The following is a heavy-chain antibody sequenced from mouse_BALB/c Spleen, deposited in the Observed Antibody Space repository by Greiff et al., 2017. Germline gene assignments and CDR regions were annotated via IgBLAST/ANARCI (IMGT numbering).Heavy chain of an antibody. V-gene: IGHV10-3*03. CDR2: IRSKSNNYAT. CDR3: VRGDYGSSPFAY. J-gene: IGHJ3*01. Sequence: EVKLVESGGGLVQPKGSLKLSCAASGFTFNTYAMHWVCQAPGKGLEWVARIRSKSNNYATYYADPVKDRFTISRDDSQSMLYLQMNNLKTEDTAMYYCVRGDYGSSPFAYWGQGTLVTVSA. D-gene: IGHD1-1*01. CDR1: GFTFNTYA.